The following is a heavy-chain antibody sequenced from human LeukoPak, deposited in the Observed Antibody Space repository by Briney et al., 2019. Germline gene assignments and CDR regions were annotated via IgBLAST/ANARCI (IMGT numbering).Heavy chain of an antibody. CDR3: ARGGVGATLDY. J-gene: IGHJ4*02. Sequence: SGTLSLTCAVSGDSISSSNWWSWVRQPPGKGLEWIGEINHSGSTNYNPSLKSRVTISVDTSKNQFSLKLSSVTAADTAVYYCARGGVGATLDYWGQGTLVTVSS. D-gene: IGHD1-26*01. V-gene: IGHV4-4*02. CDR1: GDSISSSNW. CDR2: INHSGST.